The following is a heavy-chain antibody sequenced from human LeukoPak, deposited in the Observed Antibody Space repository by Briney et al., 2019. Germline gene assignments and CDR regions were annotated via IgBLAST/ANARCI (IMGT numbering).Heavy chain of an antibody. V-gene: IGHV3-21*01. CDR2: ISSSSSYI. J-gene: IGHJ5*02. CDR1: GFTFSSYS. D-gene: IGHD3-10*01. Sequence: GGSLRLSCAASGFTFSSYSMNWVRQAPGKGLEWVSSISSSSSYIYYADSVKGRFTISRDNAKNSLYLQMNSLRAEDTAVYYCARGAIPYGSGTATWFDPWGQGTLVTVSS. CDR3: ARGAIPYGSGTATWFDP.